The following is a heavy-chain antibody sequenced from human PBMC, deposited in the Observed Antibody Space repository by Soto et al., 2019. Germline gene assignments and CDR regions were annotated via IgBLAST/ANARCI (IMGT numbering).Heavy chain of an antibody. V-gene: IGHV4-59*01. D-gene: IGHD3-3*01. CDR2: IYYSGST. CDR1: GVSISSYY. CDR3: ARVRRITIFGVARDAFDI. J-gene: IGHJ3*02. Sequence: SDTLSITCPFSGVSISSYYLSWIRQPPGKGLEWIGYIYYSGSTNYNPSLKSRVTISVDTSKSQFSLKLSSVTAADTAVYYCARVRRITIFGVARDAFDIWGQGTMVNVSS.